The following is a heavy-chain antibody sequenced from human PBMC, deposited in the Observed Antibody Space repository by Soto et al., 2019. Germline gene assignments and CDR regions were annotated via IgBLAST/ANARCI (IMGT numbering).Heavy chain of an antibody. CDR3: ARVFDTYYFDL. J-gene: IGHJ4*02. V-gene: IGHV3-15*07. D-gene: IGHD3-9*01. Sequence: GGSLRLSCAASGFTFNNTWMNWVRQAPGKGLEWVGRIKSKTDGGTTDYTAPVKGRFTISRDDSNNTVYLQMNSLRAEDTAVYYCARVFDTYYFDLWGQGTLVTVSS. CDR1: GFTFNNTW. CDR2: IKSKTDGGTT.